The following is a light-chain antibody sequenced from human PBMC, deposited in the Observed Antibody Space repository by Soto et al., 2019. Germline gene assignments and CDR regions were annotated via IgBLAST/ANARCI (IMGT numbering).Light chain of an antibody. V-gene: IGKV1-39*01. CDR2: AAS. J-gene: IGKJ3*01. CDR3: QQKYPTTCT. Sequence: MTQSPSSSSASTGERATVTCRASQSISTYLYWYQQKPGKAPKLLIYAASSLETGVPSRFSGNGSGTDGTSTLSGLKKEDCATYFCQQKYPTTCTFGPGTKVDI. CDR1: QSISTY.